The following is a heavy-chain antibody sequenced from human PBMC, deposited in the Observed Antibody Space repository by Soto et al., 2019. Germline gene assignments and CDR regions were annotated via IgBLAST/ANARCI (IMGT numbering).Heavy chain of an antibody. Sequence: EVQLVETGGGLFQPGGSLRLSCAASGFTVSSNYMSWVRQAPGKGLEWVSVIYSGGSTYYADSVKGRFTISRDNSKNTLYLQMNSLRAEDTAVYYCARDPGGSYLRFDPWGQGTLVTVSS. CDR2: IYSGGST. V-gene: IGHV3-53*02. D-gene: IGHD1-26*01. CDR1: GFTVSSNY. CDR3: ARDPGGSYLRFDP. J-gene: IGHJ5*02.